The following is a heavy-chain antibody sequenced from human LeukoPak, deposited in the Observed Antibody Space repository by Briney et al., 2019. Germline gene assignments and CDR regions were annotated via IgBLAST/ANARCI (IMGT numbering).Heavy chain of an antibody. CDR2: ISAYNGNT. D-gene: IGHD2-15*01. CDR3: ARVRSRSQRRDAFDI. V-gene: IGHV1-18*01. CDR1: GYTFTSYG. J-gene: IGHJ3*02. Sequence: ASVKVSCKASGYTFTSYGISWVRQAPGQGLEWMGWISAYNGNTNYAQKLQGRVTITTDTSTSTAYMELRSLRSDDTAVYYCARVRSRSQRRDAFDIWGQGTMVTVSS.